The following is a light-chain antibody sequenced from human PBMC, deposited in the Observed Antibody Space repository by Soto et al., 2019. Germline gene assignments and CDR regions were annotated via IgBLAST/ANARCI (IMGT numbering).Light chain of an antibody. CDR1: SSDVGGYNR. J-gene: IGLJ1*01. V-gene: IGLV2-14*01. CDR3: TSYATGSAYV. Sequence: QSVLTQPASVSGSPGQSITISCPGTSSDVGGYNRVSWYQQPPGKAPKLLIYDVSNRPSGGSTRFSGSKSGNTASLTISGLQAEDEADYYCTSYATGSAYVFGPGTKVTVL. CDR2: DVS.